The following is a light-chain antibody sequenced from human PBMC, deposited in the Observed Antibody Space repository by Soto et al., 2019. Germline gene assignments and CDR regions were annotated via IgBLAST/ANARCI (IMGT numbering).Light chain of an antibody. V-gene: IGKV3-20*01. CDR1: QSVSNNY. CDR3: QQYGSSGT. J-gene: IGKJ1*01. CDR2: GAS. Sequence: EIVLTQSPGTLSLSQGERATLSCRASQSVSNNYLAWYQQKPGQAPRLLIYGASNRATGIPARFSGSVSGTDFTLTISRLEPEDFAVYYCQQYGSSGTFGQGTKVDI.